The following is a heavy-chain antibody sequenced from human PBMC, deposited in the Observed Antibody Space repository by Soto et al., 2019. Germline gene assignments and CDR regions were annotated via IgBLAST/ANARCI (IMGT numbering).Heavy chain of an antibody. CDR3: ARDPPTYGDYVSYYAFDI. CDR2: INPNSGST. V-gene: IGHV1-2*02. D-gene: IGHD4-17*01. CDR1: GYTFTDYY. J-gene: IGHJ3*02. Sequence: ASVKVSCKASGYTFTDYYMHWVRQAPGQGLEWMGWINPNSGSTNYAQKFQGRVTMTRDTSISTAYMDLSRLRSDDTAVYYCARDPPTYGDYVSYYAFDIWGQGTMVTVSS.